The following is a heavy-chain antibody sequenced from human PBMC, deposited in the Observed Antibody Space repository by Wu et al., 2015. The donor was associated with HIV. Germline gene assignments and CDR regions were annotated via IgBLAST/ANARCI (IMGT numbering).Heavy chain of an antibody. CDR1: RYTYVRLLR. CDR2: SALTMVT. CDR3: ARSGLPRSRGAFDI. V-gene: IGHV1-18*04. Sequence: KKARDSGRVSSNAFRYTYVRLLRYRVVGCDRPLDKGLSGWDGSALTMVTQTNAQKLQGRVTMTTDTSTSTAYMELRSLRSDDTAVYYCARSGLPRSRGAFDIWGQGTMVTVSS. J-gene: IGHJ3*02.